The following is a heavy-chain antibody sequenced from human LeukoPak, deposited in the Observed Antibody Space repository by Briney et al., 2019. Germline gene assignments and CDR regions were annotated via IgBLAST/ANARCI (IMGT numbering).Heavy chain of an antibody. V-gene: IGHV3-23*01. D-gene: IGHD1-26*01. J-gene: IGHJ4*02. CDR1: GFTFSSYA. CDR3: AKGGSDYDDHGYSFDY. Sequence: GGSLRLSCAASGFTFSSYAMSWVRQAPGKGLEWVSAISSSGGNTYYADSVKGRFTISRDNSKNTLYLQMNRLRAEDTAVYYCAKGGSDYDDHGYSFDYWGQGALVTVSS. CDR2: ISSSGGNT.